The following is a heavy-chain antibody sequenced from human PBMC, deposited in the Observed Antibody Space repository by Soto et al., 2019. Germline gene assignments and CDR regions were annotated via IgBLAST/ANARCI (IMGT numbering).Heavy chain of an antibody. CDR2: IYYSGST. D-gene: IGHD3-22*01. CDR3: ARQMYYYDSSGYSPFDY. Sequence: SETLSLTCTVSGGSISSYYWSWIRQPPGKGLEWIGYIYYSGSTNYNPSLKSRVTISVDTSKNQFSLKLSSVTAADTAVYYCARQMYYYDSSGYSPFDYWGQGTLVTVSS. J-gene: IGHJ4*02. CDR1: GGSISSYY. V-gene: IGHV4-59*01.